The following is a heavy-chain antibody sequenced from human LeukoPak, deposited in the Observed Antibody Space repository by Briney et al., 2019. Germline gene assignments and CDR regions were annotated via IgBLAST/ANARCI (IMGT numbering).Heavy chain of an antibody. J-gene: IGHJ5*02. V-gene: IGHV4-34*01. Sequence: PSDTLSLTRAVYGGSFSGYYWSWIRQPPGKGLGWIGEINHSGSPNYNPSLKSRVTISVEKVKNQVSLKLSSVAAAGPGGFFLARESRGRGRMVGRSWFDPWGQGTLVTVSS. D-gene: IGHD3-10*01. CDR1: GGSFSGYY. CDR3: ARESRGRGRMVGRSWFDP. CDR2: INHSGSP.